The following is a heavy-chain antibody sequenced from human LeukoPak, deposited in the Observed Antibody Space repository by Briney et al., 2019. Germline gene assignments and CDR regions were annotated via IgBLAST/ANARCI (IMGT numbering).Heavy chain of an antibody. Sequence: SETLSLTCAVYGGSFSGHYWSWIRQPPGKGLEWIGEINHSGSTSYNPSLKSRVTISVDTSKNQFSLKLSSVTAADTAVYYCARLFLPYCSSTSCYKRGPGYFQHWGQGTLVTVSS. CDR2: INHSGST. CDR1: GGSFSGHY. V-gene: IGHV4-34*01. J-gene: IGHJ1*01. D-gene: IGHD2-2*02. CDR3: ARLFLPYCSSTSCYKRGPGYFQH.